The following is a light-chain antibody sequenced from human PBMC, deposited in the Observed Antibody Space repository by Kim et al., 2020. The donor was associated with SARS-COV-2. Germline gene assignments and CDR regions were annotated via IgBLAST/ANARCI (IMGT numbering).Light chain of an antibody. V-gene: IGKV1-39*01. CDR3: QQSYSTPLYT. Sequence: DIQMTQSPSSLSASVGDRVTITCRASQSISSYLNWYQQKPGKAPKLLIYAASSLQSGVPSRFSGSGSGTDFTLTISSLQPEDFATCYCQQSYSTPLYTFGQGTKLEI. CDR1: QSISSY. J-gene: IGKJ2*01. CDR2: AAS.